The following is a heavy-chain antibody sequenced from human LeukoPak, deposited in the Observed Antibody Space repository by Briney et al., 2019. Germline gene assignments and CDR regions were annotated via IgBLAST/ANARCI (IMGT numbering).Heavy chain of an antibody. CDR1: GYSFTSYW. CDR3: ARAPKYQLLYEAHYYYGMDV. J-gene: IGHJ6*02. D-gene: IGHD2-2*02. V-gene: IGHV5-51*01. CDR2: IYPGDSDT. Sequence: GESLQISFKGSGYSFTSYWIGWGRQMPGKGLEWMGIIYPGDSDTRYSPSFQGQVTISADKSISTAYLQWSSLKASDTAMYYCARAPKYQLLYEAHYYYGMDVWGQGTTVTVSS.